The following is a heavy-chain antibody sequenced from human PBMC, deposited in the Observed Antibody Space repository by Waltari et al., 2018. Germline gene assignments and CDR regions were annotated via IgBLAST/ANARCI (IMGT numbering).Heavy chain of an antibody. V-gene: IGHV4-39*01. CDR2: IYYSGST. CDR3: ARRGGGYFDY. J-gene: IGHJ4*02. Sequence: QLQLQESGPGLVKPSETLSLTCTVSGCSISSSSYYWGWIRQPPGKGLEWIGSIYYSGSTYYNPSLKSRVTISVDTSKNQFSLKLSSVTAADTAVYYCARRGGGYFDYWGQGTLVTVSS. CDR1: GCSISSSSYY. D-gene: IGHD3-10*01.